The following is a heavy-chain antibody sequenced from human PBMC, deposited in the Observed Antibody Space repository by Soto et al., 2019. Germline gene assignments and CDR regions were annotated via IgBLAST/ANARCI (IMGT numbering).Heavy chain of an antibody. V-gene: IGHV2-26*01. CDR3: ARSWYRGISYDY. CDR2: IFSNDKK. CDR1: GFSLSNARMG. Sequence: QVTLKESGPVLVKPTETLTLTCTVSGFSLSNARMGVSWIRQPPGKALEWLAHIFSNDKKSYSTSLKSRLTISKDTSKSQVVLTMTNMDPVDTATYYCARSWYRGISYDYWGQGTLVTVSS. J-gene: IGHJ4*02. D-gene: IGHD6-13*01.